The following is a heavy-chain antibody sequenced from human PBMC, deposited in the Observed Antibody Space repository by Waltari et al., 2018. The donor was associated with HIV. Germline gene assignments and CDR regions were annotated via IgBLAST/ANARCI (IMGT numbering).Heavy chain of an antibody. CDR1: GGSFSVYY. Sequence: QVQLQQWGAGLLKPSETLSLTCAVYGGSFSVYYWTWIRQPPGKVLEWTGEINHSGSTNYNPSLKSRVTMSVATSKNQFSLKLSYVTAADTAVYCCARGDWGRVTTSYYYYDMDVWGQGTTVTVSS. D-gene: IGHD4-17*01. CDR2: INHSGST. V-gene: IGHV4-34*01. CDR3: ARGDWGRVTTSYYYYDMDV. J-gene: IGHJ6*02.